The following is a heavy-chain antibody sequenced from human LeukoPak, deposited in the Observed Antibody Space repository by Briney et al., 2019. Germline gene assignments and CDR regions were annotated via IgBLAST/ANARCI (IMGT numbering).Heavy chain of an antibody. V-gene: IGHV3-23*01. J-gene: IGHJ6*02. CDR3: AKADSVVVKIRYYGMDV. D-gene: IGHD2-2*01. CDR2: ISGSGGST. CDR1: GFTFSSYA. Sequence: GGSLRLSCAASGFTFSSYAMSWVRQAPGKGLEWVSAISGSGGSTYYADSVKGRFTISRDNSKNTLYLQMNSLRAEDTAVYYCAKADSVVVKIRYYGMDVWGQGTTVTVSS.